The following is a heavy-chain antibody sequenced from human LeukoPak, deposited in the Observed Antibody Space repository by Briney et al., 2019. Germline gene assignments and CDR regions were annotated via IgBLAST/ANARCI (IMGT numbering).Heavy chain of an antibody. CDR2: ISGSGGDI. CDR3: AKLPTTGWYAGGNWFDP. J-gene: IGHJ5*02. Sequence: PGGSLRLSRAASGFTFSSYAMSWIRQAPGKGLEWVSLISGSGGDIRYADSVRGRFSISRDNSKNTLYLQMNSLRAEDTAVFYCAKLPTTGWYAGGNWFDPWGQGTLVTVSS. V-gene: IGHV3-23*01. CDR1: GFTFSSYA. D-gene: IGHD6-19*01.